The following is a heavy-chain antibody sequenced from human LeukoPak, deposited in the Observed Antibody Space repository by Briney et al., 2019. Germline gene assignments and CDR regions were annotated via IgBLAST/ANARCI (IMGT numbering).Heavy chain of an antibody. CDR1: GFTFSSYS. CDR2: ISSSSSYI. D-gene: IGHD3-22*01. Sequence: GGSLRLSCAASGFTFSSYSMNWVRQAPGKGLEWVSSISSSSSYIYYADSVKGRFTISRDNAKNSLYLQMNSLRAEDTAVYYRARDPSTYYDSSGADYWGQGTLVTVSS. CDR3: ARDPSTYYDSSGADY. J-gene: IGHJ4*02. V-gene: IGHV3-21*01.